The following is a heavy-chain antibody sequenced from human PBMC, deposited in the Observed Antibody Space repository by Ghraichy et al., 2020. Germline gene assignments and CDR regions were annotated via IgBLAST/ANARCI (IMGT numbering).Heavy chain of an antibody. J-gene: IGHJ6*02. CDR2: ISWNGGSI. CDR3: AKDYCSSASCWGYYYYGMDV. V-gene: IGHV3-9*01. CDR1: GFTFDDYG. Sequence: GGSLRLSCAASGFTFDDYGIHWVRQPPGKGLEWVSGISWNGGSIGYADSVKGRFTISRDNAKNSLYLQMNSLRAEDTALYYCAKDYCSSASCWGYYYYGMDVWGQGTTVTVSS. D-gene: IGHD2-2*01.